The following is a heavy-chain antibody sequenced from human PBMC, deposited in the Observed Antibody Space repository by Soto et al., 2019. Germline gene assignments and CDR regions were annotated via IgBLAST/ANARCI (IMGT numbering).Heavy chain of an antibody. V-gene: IGHV3-23*01. CDR2: ISGSGGST. CDR3: ATEPPDYHINFYGMDV. J-gene: IGHJ6*02. Sequence: GGSLRLSCAASGFTFSSYAMSWVRQAPGKGLEWVSAISGSGGSTYYADSVKGRFTISRDNSKNTLHLQMNSLRAEDTAVYYCATEPPDYHINFYGMDVWGQGTTVTVSS. CDR1: GFTFSSYA. D-gene: IGHD4-17*01.